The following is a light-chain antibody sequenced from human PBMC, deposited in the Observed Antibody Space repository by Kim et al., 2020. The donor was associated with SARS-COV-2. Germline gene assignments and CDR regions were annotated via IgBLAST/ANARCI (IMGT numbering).Light chain of an antibody. V-gene: IGKV1-39*01. CDR2: AAS. Sequence: DIQMTQYPSSLSASVGDRVTINCRASQNIGKNLNWYQQKSGKVPKVLIFAASFLQTGVPSRFSGSGSGTDFTLSINSLHPEDIATYYCQQSYSLVTVGGGTKVDI. CDR1: QNIGKN. CDR3: QQSYSLVT. J-gene: IGKJ4*01.